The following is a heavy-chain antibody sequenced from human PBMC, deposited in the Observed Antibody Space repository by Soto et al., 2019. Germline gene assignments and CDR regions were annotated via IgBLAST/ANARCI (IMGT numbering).Heavy chain of an antibody. CDR2: FIHIFGTA. D-gene: IGHD4-17*01. V-gene: IGHV1-69*12. J-gene: IGHJ6*02. CDR3: AAPRATVTTGRNYYYYYGMDV. CDR1: GGTFSSYA. Sequence: QVQLVQSGAEVKKPGSSVKVSCKASGGTFSSYAISWVRQAPGQGLEWMGGFIHIFGTANYAQKFQGRVTITADESTSTADMELSSLRSEDTAVYYCAAPRATVTTGRNYYYYYGMDVWGQGTTVTVSS.